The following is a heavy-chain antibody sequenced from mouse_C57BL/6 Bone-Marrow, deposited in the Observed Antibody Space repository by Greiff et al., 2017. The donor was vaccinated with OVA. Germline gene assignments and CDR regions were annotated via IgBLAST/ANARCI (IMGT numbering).Heavy chain of an antibody. V-gene: IGHV5-12*01. CDR2: ISNGGGST. CDR1: GFTFSDYY. Sequence: EVNLVESGGGLVQPGGSLKLSCAASGFTFSDYYMYWVRQTPEKRLEWVAYISNGGGSTYYPDTVKGRFTISRDNAKNTLYLQMSRLKSEDTAMYYCARHSQWYFDVWGTGTTVTVSS. CDR3: ARHSQWYFDV. J-gene: IGHJ1*03.